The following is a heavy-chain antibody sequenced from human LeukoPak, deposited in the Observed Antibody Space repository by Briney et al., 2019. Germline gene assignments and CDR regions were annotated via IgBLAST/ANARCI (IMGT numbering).Heavy chain of an antibody. CDR2: IKSKTDGGTT. CDR3: TTRITMVRVAFDI. J-gene: IGHJ3*02. V-gene: IGHV3-15*01. CDR1: GFSFSDAW. Sequence: GGSLRLSCAASGFSFSDAWMSWVRQAPGKGLEWVGRIKSKTDGGTTDYAAPVKGRFTISRDDSKNTLYLQMNSLKTEDTAVYYCTTRITMVRVAFDIWGQGTMVTVSS. D-gene: IGHD3-10*01.